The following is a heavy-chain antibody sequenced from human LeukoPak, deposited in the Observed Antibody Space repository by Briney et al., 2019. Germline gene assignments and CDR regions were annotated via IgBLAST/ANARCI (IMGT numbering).Heavy chain of an antibody. V-gene: IGHV4-38-2*01. CDR1: GYSIRSGSY. D-gene: IGHD4-17*01. CDR3: AKVGAYGDYPRHDY. CDR2: MFHSEDT. Sequence: SETLSLTCDVSGYSIRSGSYWGWIGPPPGKGLEWIGYMFHSEDTHHNPSVKSRVTIQADTSKNQFSLKLTSVTAADTPVFYCAKVGAYGDYPRHDYWGQGPLVTVSS. J-gene: IGHJ4*02.